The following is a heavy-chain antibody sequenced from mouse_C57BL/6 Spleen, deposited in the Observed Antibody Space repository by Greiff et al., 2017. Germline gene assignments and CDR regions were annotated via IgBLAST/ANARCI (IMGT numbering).Heavy chain of an antibody. V-gene: IGHV1-55*01. D-gene: IGHD2-5*01. CDR2: IYPGSGST. CDR1: GYTFTSYW. J-gene: IGHJ1*03. Sequence: QVQLKQPGAELVKPGASVKMSCKASGYTFTSYWITWVKQRPGQGLEWIGDIYPGSGSTNYNEKFKSKATLTVDTSSSTAYMQLSSLTSEDSAVYYCARDGVYSNYEYFDVWGTGTTVTVSS. CDR3: ARDGVYSNYEYFDV.